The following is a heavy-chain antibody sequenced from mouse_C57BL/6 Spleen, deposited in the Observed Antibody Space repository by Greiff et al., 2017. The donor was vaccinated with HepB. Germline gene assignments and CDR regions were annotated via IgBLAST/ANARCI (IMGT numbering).Heavy chain of an antibody. D-gene: IGHD2-4*01. Sequence: VQRVESGPGLVQPSQSLSITCTVSGFSLTSYGVHWVRQSPGKGLEWLGVIWSGGSTDYNAAFISRLSISKDNSKSQVFFKMNSLQADDTAIYYCARTIYYDYEYYAMDYWGQGTSVTVSS. CDR1: GFSLTSYG. J-gene: IGHJ4*01. CDR2: IWSGGST. CDR3: ARTIYYDYEYYAMDY. V-gene: IGHV2-2*01.